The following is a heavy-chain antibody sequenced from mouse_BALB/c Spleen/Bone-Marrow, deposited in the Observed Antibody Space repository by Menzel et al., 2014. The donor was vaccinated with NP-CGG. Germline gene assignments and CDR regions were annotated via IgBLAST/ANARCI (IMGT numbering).Heavy chain of an antibody. Sequence: EVKLVESGTVLAWPGAAVKMSCKASGYTFSNYWMHWVKQRPGQGLEWIGTIYPGNSDTTYNQKFKGKAKLTAVTSTSTAYMELSSLTNEDSAVYYCTTLARSDFDYWGQGTTLTVSS. CDR3: TTLARSDFDY. CDR2: IYPGNSDT. CDR1: GYTFSNYW. D-gene: IGHD3-1*01. J-gene: IGHJ2*01. V-gene: IGHV1-5*01.